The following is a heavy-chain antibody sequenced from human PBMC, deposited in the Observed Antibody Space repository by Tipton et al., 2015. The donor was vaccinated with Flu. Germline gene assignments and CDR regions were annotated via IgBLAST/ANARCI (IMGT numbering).Heavy chain of an antibody. CDR1: GFTFNQYW. V-gene: IGHV3-7*03. Sequence: SLRLSCATSGFTFNQYWMNWVRQAPGKGLEWVANINHDGSEKEYVESVRGRFTISRDNAKNSLFLQMNNLRAEDTAVYYCATSTVSTISYGLDVWGQGTTVTVSS. CDR2: INHDGSEK. J-gene: IGHJ6*02. D-gene: IGHD5/OR15-5a*01. CDR3: ATSTVSTISYGLDV.